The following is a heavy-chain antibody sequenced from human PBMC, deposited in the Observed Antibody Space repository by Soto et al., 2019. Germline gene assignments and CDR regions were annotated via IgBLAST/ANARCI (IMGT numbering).Heavy chain of an antibody. CDR1: GFTFTRYS. CDR2: ISSTTNYI. CDR3: ARDLTYSSGWYPLDY. J-gene: IGHJ4*02. V-gene: IGHV3-21*04. Sequence: GGSLRLSCAASGFTFTRYSMNWVRQAPGKGLEWVSSISSTTNYIYYGDSMKGRFTISRDNAKNSLYLEMNSLRAEDTAVYYCARDLTYSSGWYPLDYWGQGTLVTVSS. D-gene: IGHD6-19*01.